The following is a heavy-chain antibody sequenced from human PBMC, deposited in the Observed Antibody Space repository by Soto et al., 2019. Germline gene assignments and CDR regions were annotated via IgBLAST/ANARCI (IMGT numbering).Heavy chain of an antibody. V-gene: IGHV5-10-1*01. CDR3: AESITGTTSFDY. D-gene: IGHD1-20*01. CDR1: GYSFTSYW. CDR2: IDPSDSYT. Sequence: PGESLKISCKGSGYSFTSYWISWVRQMPGKGLEWMGRIDPSDSYTNYSPSFQGHVTISADKSISTAYLQWSSLKASDTAMYYCAESITGTTSFDYWGQGTLVTVSS. J-gene: IGHJ4*02.